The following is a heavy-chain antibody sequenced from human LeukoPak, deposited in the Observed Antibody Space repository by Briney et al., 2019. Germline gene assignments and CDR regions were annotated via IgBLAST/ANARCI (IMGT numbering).Heavy chain of an antibody. J-gene: IGHJ3*02. CDR2: IRSKAYGGTT. CDR1: GFTFSSYS. D-gene: IGHD3-3*01. CDR3: TRGGVTIFGVVYPDDAFDI. Sequence: GGSLRLSCAASGFTFSSYSMNWVRQAPGKGLEWVGFIRSKAYGGTTEYAASVKGRFTISRDDSKSIAYLQMNSLKTEDTAVYYCTRGGVTIFGVVYPDDAFDIWGQGTMVTVSS. V-gene: IGHV3-49*04.